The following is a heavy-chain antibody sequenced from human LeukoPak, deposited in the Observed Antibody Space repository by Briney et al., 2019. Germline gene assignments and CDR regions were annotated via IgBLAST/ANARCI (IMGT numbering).Heavy chain of an antibody. Sequence: GGSLRLSCAASGLTFSSHWMHWVRQAPGKGLVWVSRITNDGSSTTYADSVKGRFTISRDNAKNSLYLQMNSPRAEDTAIYYCARDLEDYNNYGEMAIWGQGALVTVSS. J-gene: IGHJ4*02. CDR1: GLTFSSHW. CDR2: ITNDGSST. CDR3: ARDLEDYNNYGEMAI. V-gene: IGHV3-74*01. D-gene: IGHD4-11*01.